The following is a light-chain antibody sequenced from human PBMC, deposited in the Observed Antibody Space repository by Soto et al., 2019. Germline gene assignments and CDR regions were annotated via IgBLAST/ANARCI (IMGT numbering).Light chain of an antibody. CDR1: SSDVGSYDR. CDR3: SSYSGSNTLVV. J-gene: IGLJ2*01. V-gene: IGLV2-18*02. Sequence: QSALTQPPSVSGSPGQSGTISFTGTSSDVGSYDRVSWYKQPPGTAPKLMIYEVSNRPSGVHELFSGSKSGNTASLTISGLQAEDEADYYCSSYSGSNTLVVFGGGTKLTVL. CDR2: EVS.